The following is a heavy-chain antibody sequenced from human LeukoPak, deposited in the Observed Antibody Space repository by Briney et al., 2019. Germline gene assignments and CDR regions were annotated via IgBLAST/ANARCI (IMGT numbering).Heavy chain of an antibody. Sequence: PSETLSLTCAVYGGSFSGYYWSWIRQPPGKGLEWIGEINHSGSTNYNPSLKSRVTISVDTSKNQFSLKLSSVTAADTAVYYCARGSRDSSGYYYYYYMDVWGKGTTVTVSS. CDR3: ARGSRDSSGYYYYYYMDV. CDR1: GGSFSGYY. V-gene: IGHV4-34*01. D-gene: IGHD3-22*01. CDR2: INHSGST. J-gene: IGHJ6*03.